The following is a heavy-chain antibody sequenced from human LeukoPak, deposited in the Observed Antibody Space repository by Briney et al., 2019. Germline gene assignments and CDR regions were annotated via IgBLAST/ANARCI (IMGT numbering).Heavy chain of an antibody. J-gene: IGHJ4*02. V-gene: IGHV3-9*01. D-gene: IGHD6-19*01. CDR2: ITWNSGHI. Sequence: GGSLRLSCAASGFSFDFYAMHWVRQIPGKGLEWVSGITWNSGHIGYAESVRGRFTISRDNAKSSLYLQMDSLRPEDRALYFCAKDLPSSGWSHFESWGQGTRVTVSS. CDR3: AKDLPSSGWSHFES. CDR1: GFSFDFYA.